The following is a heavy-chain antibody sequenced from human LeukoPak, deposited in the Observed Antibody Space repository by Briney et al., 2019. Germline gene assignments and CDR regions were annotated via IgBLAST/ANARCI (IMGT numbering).Heavy chain of an antibody. Sequence: QTLSLTCTVSGASFSSGDQYWNWIRQSPGKGLEWIVSIHPSGTLYNNPSLESRVTMSIDTSKNQFSLNLNSVTAADTAVYFCSRGLDSRKLGYWGQGTLVTVSS. CDR2: IHPSGTL. CDR3: SRGLDSRKLGY. J-gene: IGHJ4*02. CDR1: GASFSSGDQY. V-gene: IGHV4-31*03. D-gene: IGHD3-22*01.